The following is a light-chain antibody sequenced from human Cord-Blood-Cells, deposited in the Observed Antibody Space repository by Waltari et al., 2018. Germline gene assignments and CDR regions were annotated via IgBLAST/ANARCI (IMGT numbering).Light chain of an antibody. J-gene: IGLJ2*01. CDR2: QDS. CDR1: KLGDKY. Sequence: SYELTQPPSVSLSPGQTASITCPGAKLGDKYACGYQQKPAQSPVLVIYQDSKRPSGIPERFSGSNSGNTATLTISGTQAMDEADYYWQAWDSSTGGVVFGGGTKLTVL. CDR3: QAWDSSTGGVV. V-gene: IGLV3-1*01.